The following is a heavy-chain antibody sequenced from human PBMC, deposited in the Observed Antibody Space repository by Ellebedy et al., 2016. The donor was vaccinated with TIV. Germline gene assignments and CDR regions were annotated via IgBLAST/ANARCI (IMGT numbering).Heavy chain of an antibody. CDR1: GYNFPVYW. D-gene: IGHD6-6*01. CDR3: ASGSSSSVFDY. CDR2: IDPSPSDSYI. Sequence: GESLKISCKASGYNFPVYWITWVRQMPGQGLEWMGRIDPSPSDSYIDYSPSFQGHVTISVDKSITTAYLQWRSLKASDTAMYYCASGSSSSVFDYWGQGTLVTVSS. V-gene: IGHV5-10-1*01. J-gene: IGHJ4*02.